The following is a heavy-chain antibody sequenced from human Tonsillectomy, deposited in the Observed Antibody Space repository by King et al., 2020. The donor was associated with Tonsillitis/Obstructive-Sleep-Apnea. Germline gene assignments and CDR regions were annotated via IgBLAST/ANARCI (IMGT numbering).Heavy chain of an antibody. CDR2: VNWNGDNT. Sequence: VQLVESGGGVVRPGGSLRLSCAASGFTFEDFGMSWVRQAPGKGLEWVSGVNWNGDNTRYADSVKGRFTISRENAKNSLYLQMSSLRAEDTAFYYCARNFGDPDYWGQGTLVTVSS. V-gene: IGHV3-20*04. J-gene: IGHJ4*02. D-gene: IGHD4-17*01. CDR1: GFTFEDFG. CDR3: ARNFGDPDY.